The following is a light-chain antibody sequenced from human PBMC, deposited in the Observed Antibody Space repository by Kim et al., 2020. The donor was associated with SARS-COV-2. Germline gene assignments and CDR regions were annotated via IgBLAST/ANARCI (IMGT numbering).Light chain of an antibody. V-gene: IGKV3-20*01. Sequence: PGERATLACRARQSISSNYLAWYQQRLGQAPRLLIYGASVRATGIPDRFSGSGSGTDFILTISRLEPEDFAVYYCQQYDSSPAITFGQGTRLEI. J-gene: IGKJ5*01. CDR2: GAS. CDR1: QSISSNY. CDR3: QQYDSSPAIT.